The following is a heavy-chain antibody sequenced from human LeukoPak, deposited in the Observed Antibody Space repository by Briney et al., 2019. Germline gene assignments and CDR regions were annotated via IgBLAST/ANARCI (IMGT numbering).Heavy chain of an antibody. Sequence: SETLSLTCTVSGGSISSGGYYWSWIRQHPGKGREWIGYIYYSGSTYYNPSLKSRVTISVDTSKNQFSLKLSSVTAADTAVYYCAREEIVVVPAASTYNWFDPWGQGTLVTVSS. V-gene: IGHV4-31*03. D-gene: IGHD2-2*01. CDR1: GGSISSGGYY. CDR2: IYYSGST. CDR3: AREEIVVVPAASTYNWFDP. J-gene: IGHJ5*02.